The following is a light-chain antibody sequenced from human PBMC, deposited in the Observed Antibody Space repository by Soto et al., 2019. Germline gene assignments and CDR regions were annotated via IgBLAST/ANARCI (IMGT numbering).Light chain of an antibody. CDR2: AAS. J-gene: IGKJ1*01. V-gene: IGKV1-6*01. CDR1: QGIRNA. CDR3: PQEYNFPRT. Sequence: FSLSASVGARVTITCRASQGIRNALGWYQQKPGKAPKLLIYAASSLQSGVPSRFRGSGSGTDFTLTISSLQPEDFATYYCPQEYNFPRTFGQGTKVDIK.